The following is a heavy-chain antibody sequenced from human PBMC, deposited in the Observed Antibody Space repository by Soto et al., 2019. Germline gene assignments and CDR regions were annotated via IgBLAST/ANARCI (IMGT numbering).Heavy chain of an antibody. D-gene: IGHD5-18*01. Sequence: ESGGGVVQPGRSLRLSCAASGFTFSSYAMHWVRQAPGKGLEWVAVISYDGSNKYYADSVKGRFTISRDNSKNTLYLQMNSLRAEDTAVYYCARGRIQLWFDAFDIWGQGTMVTVSS. CDR2: ISYDGSNK. CDR1: GFTFSSYA. CDR3: ARGRIQLWFDAFDI. J-gene: IGHJ3*02. V-gene: IGHV3-30-3*01.